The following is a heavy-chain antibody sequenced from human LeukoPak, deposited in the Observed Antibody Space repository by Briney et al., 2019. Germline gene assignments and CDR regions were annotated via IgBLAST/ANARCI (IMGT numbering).Heavy chain of an antibody. CDR1: GYSISSGYY. CDR2: IYHSGST. V-gene: IGHV4-38-2*01. D-gene: IGHD3-9*01. Sequence: SETLSLTCAVSGYSISSGYYWGWIRQPPGKGLKWIGSIYHSGSTYYNPSLKSRVTISVDTSKNQFSLKLSSVTAADTAVYYCARQLRYFDWPKPLDVWGKGTTVTVSS. J-gene: IGHJ6*04. CDR3: ARQLRYFDWPKPLDV.